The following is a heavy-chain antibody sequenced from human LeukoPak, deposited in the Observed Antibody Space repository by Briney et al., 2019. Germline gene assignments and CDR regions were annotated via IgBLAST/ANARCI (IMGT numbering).Heavy chain of an antibody. V-gene: IGHV4-30-2*01. J-gene: IGHJ4*02. D-gene: IGHD3-10*01. CDR3: ARGGYPRYFDY. CDR2: IYHSGST. CDR1: GGSLSSGGYS. Sequence: SQTLSLTCAVSGGSLSSGGYSWSWIRQPPGTGLEWIGYIYHSGSTYYNPSLKSRVTISVDRSKNQFSLKLSSVTAADTAVYYCARGGYPRYFDYWGQGTLVTVSS.